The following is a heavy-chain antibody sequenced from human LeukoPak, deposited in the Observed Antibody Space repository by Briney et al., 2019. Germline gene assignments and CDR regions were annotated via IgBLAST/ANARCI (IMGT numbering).Heavy chain of an antibody. CDR2: IIPILGIA. CDR3: ARGGILGGYFDY. Sequence: SVKVSCKASGGTFSSYAISWVRQAPGQGLEWMGRIIPILGIANYAQKFQGRVTITADKSTSTAYMELSSLRSEDTAVYYCARGGILGGYFDYWGQGTLVTVSS. CDR1: GGTFSSYA. J-gene: IGHJ4*02. V-gene: IGHV1-69*04. D-gene: IGHD3-10*01.